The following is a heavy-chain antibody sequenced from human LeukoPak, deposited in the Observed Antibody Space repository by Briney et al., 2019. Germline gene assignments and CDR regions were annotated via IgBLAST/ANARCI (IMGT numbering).Heavy chain of an antibody. J-gene: IGHJ4*02. CDR2: ISSSSSYI. Sequence: PGGSLRLSCAASGFIFSTYSMNWVRQAPGKGLEWVSSISSSSSYIYYADSVKGRFTISRDNAKNSLYLQMNSLRAEDTAMYYCATDCIRAAAKAIDYWGQGTLVTVSS. D-gene: IGHD3-10*01. V-gene: IGHV3-21*01. CDR3: ATDCIRAAAKAIDY. CDR1: GFIFSTYS.